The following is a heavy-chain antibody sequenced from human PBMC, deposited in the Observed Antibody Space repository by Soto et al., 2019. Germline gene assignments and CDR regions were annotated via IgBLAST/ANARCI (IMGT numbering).Heavy chain of an antibody. Sequence: QVQLQESGPGLVKPSQTLSLTCSVSGYSMRIGGYYWIWTRQLPGKRLEWIGYIYYSGSTNYDQAVNSRVTISVETTKTHVSLRLSSATAADTVVSDCARGKGSGRARDWFDTWAQGTRVTVSS. J-gene: IGHJ5*02. CDR1: GYSMRIGGYY. CDR3: ARGKGSGRARDWFDT. V-gene: IGHV4-31*03. CDR2: IYYSGST. D-gene: IGHD3-10*01.